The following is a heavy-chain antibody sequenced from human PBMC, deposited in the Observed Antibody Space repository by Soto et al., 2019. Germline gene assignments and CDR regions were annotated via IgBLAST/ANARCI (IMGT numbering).Heavy chain of an antibody. CDR3: ARDRSFGTGGYYSWDL. CDR2: ISSNGGNA. Sequence: QVQLVESGGGVAHPGKSLRLSCAASGFIFTNYAMHWVRQAPGRGLEWVAVISSNGGNADSADSVKGRFTISKDNSKNTVFLRMDSLRPEDSAIYYCARDRSFGTGGYYSWDLGGQGTLVTVSS. D-gene: IGHD3-22*01. CDR1: GFIFTNYA. V-gene: IGHV3-30-3*01. J-gene: IGHJ5*02.